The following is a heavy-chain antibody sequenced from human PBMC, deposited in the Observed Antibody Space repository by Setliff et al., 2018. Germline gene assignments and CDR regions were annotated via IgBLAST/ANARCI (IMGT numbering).Heavy chain of an antibody. D-gene: IGHD2-21*02. CDR3: ARGFDVCGGGACYTDGPYYFDY. CDR2: IYYSGST. CDR1: GGSISNYY. Sequence: PSETLSLTCTVSGGSISNYYWTWIRQPPGKGLEWIGYIYYSGSTNYNPSLNNRVTISVDTSKNQFSLKPSSVAAADTAVYYCARGFDVCGGGACYTDGPYYFDYWGLGTLVTVSS. J-gene: IGHJ4*02. V-gene: IGHV4-59*12.